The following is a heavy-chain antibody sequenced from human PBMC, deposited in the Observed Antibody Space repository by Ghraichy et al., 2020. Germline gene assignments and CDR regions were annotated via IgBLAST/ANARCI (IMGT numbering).Heavy chain of an antibody. Sequence: GGSLRLSCAASGFTFSNSVMHWVRQAPCKGLEWVAVLSYDGNNKYYADSVKGRFTISRDSSKNTLYLQMNNLRPEDTAVYYCAKALYCSSTSCYLGSIYYYYMDVWGKGTTVTVSS. CDR2: LSYDGNNK. J-gene: IGHJ6*03. CDR1: GFTFSNSV. CDR3: AKALYCSSTSCYLGSIYYYYMDV. V-gene: IGHV3-30*18. D-gene: IGHD2-2*01.